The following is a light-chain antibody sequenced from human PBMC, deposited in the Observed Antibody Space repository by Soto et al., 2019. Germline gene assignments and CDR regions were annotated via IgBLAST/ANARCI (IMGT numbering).Light chain of an antibody. Sequence: QSVLTQPASVSGSPGQSVAISCPGTSSDVGGYNYVSWYQQHPGKAPKLMIYEVNKRPSGVPDRFSGSKSGNTASLTVSGLQAEDEADYYCSSYAGSSNVFGTGTKVTVL. J-gene: IGLJ1*01. CDR2: EVN. V-gene: IGLV2-8*01. CDR1: SSDVGGYNY. CDR3: SSYAGSSNV.